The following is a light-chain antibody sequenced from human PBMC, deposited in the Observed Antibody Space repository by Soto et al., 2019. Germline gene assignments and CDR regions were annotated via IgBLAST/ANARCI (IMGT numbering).Light chain of an antibody. J-gene: IGKJ5*01. CDR2: GAS. CDR3: HQRNK. Sequence: TQSPSFLSASAGDRVTILCRASQSISNFLHWYQQHPGQAPRLLIYGASSRATGIPARFSGSRSGTDFTLTISSLEPEDFGVYFCHQRNKFGQGTRLE. V-gene: IGKV3-11*01. CDR1: QSISNF.